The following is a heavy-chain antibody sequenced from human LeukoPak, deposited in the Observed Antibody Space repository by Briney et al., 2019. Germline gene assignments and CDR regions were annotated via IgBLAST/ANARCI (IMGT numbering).Heavy chain of an antibody. D-gene: IGHD3-3*01. CDR1: GGSISGYY. Sequence: SETLSLTCTVSGGSISGYYWSWIRQPPGKGLEWIGYIYYSGSTNYNPSLKSRVTISVDTSKNQFSLKLSSVTAADTAVYYCARSDVLRFLEWSAFDYWGQGTLVTVSS. CDR3: ARSDVLRFLEWSAFDY. V-gene: IGHV4-59*01. J-gene: IGHJ4*02. CDR2: IYYSGST.